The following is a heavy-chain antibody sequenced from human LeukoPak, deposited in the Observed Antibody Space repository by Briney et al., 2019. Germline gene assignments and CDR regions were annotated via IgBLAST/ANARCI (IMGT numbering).Heavy chain of an antibody. CDR1: GYTFTGYY. V-gene: IGHV1-2*02. CDR2: INPNSGGT. D-gene: IGHD3-3*01. J-gene: IGHJ5*02. Sequence: GASVKVSCKASGYTFTGYYMHWVRQAPGQGLEWMGWINPNSGGTNYAQKFQGRVTMTRDTSISTAYMELSRLRSDDTAVYYCAGVRSTYYDFWSGEKSNWFDPWGQGTLVTVSS. CDR3: AGVRSTYYDFWSGEKSNWFDP.